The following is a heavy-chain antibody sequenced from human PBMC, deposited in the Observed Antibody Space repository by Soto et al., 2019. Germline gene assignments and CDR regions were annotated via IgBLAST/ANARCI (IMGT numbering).Heavy chain of an antibody. Sequence: GGSLRLSCAASGFTFSSYAMSWVRQAPGKGLEWVSAISGSGGSTYYADSVKGRFTISRDNSKNTLYLQMNSLRAEDTAVYYCARDRYYGSGSYAFDIWGQGTMVTVSS. V-gene: IGHV3-23*01. CDR2: ISGSGGST. CDR3: ARDRYYGSGSYAFDI. J-gene: IGHJ3*02. D-gene: IGHD3-10*01. CDR1: GFTFSSYA.